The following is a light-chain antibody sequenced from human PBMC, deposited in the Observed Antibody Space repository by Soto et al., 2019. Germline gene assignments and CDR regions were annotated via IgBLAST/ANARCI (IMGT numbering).Light chain of an antibody. J-gene: IGLJ1*01. Sequence: QSVLTQPPSASGTPGRRITISGSGSSSNIGSNSVSWYQQLPGTAPKLLIYTNNQRPSGVSDRLSGSKSDTSASLAISGLQSVDEADYFCAAWDDSLNSYVFGTGTKVTVL. V-gene: IGLV1-44*01. CDR1: SSNIGSNS. CDR2: TNN. CDR3: AAWDDSLNSYV.